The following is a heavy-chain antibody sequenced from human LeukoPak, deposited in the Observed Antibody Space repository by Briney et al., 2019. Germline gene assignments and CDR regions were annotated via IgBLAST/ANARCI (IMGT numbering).Heavy chain of an antibody. Sequence: GGSLRLSCAASGFTFDDYAMHWVRQAPGKGLEWVSGISWNSGSIGYADSVKGRFTIPRDNAKNSLYLQMNSLRAEDTALYYCAAGYGSGSYTDYWGQGTLVTVSS. V-gene: IGHV3-9*01. CDR3: AAGYGSGSYTDY. J-gene: IGHJ4*02. CDR1: GFTFDDYA. CDR2: ISWNSGSI. D-gene: IGHD3-10*01.